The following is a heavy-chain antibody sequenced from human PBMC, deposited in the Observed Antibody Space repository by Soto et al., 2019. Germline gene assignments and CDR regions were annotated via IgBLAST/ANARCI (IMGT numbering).Heavy chain of an antibody. CDR1: GYFLTALS. Sequence: GASVKVSCKVSGYFLTALSIHWVRQAPGKGLEWMGGFDREDGETIYAQKFQGRVTMTEDTSTDSAYMELSSLTSEDTAIYYCAHGEGIVNSIFYFDSCGQGTLVP. CDR3: AHGEGIVNSIFYFDS. CDR2: FDREDGET. D-gene: IGHD1-26*01. V-gene: IGHV1-24*01. J-gene: IGHJ4*02.